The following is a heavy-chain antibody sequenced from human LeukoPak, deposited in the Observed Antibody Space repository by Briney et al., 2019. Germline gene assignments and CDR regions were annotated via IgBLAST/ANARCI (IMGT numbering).Heavy chain of an antibody. CDR1: GFSFTSYG. V-gene: IGHV1-18*01. J-gene: IGHJ3*02. D-gene: IGHD3-10*01. CDR3: ARTMAEHAFDI. Sequence: ASVKVSCKTFGFSFTSYGISWERQAPGQGLEWMGWISGYNGKTNYAQKFQDGLTMTTDTSTSTVYMEMRNLRSDDTAVYYCARTMAEHAFDIWGQGTKVTVSS. CDR2: ISGYNGKT.